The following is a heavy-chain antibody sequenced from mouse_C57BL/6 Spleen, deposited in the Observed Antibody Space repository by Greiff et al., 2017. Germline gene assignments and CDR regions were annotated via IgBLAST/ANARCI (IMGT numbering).Heavy chain of an antibody. CDR1: GFTFSDAW. V-gene: IGHV6-6*01. CDR2: IRNKANNHAT. Sequence: EVKVEESGGGLVQPGGSMKLSCAASGFTFSDAWMDWVRQSPEKGLEWVAEIRNKANNHATYYAESVKGRFTISRDDSKSSVYLQMNRLRAEDTGIYYCTRTEYYSNYDWYFDVWGTGTTVTVSS. D-gene: IGHD2-5*01. CDR3: TRTEYYSNYDWYFDV. J-gene: IGHJ1*03.